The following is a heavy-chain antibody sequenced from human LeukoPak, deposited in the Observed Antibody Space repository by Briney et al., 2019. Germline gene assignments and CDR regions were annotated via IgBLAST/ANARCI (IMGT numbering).Heavy chain of an antibody. V-gene: IGHV3-53*01. D-gene: IGHD3-22*01. CDR3: ARTYDSSGYYDY. CDR1: GFTVSSNY. J-gene: IGHJ4*02. Sequence: GGSLRLSCAASGFTVSSNYMSWVRQAPGKGLEWVSVIYSGGSTYYADSVKGRFTISRDNSKNTLYLQMNSLRAGDTAVYYCARTYDSSGYYDYWGQGALVTVSS. CDR2: IYSGGST.